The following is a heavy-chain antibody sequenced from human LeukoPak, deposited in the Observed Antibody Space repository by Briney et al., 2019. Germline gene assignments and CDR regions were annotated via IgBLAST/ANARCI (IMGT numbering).Heavy chain of an antibody. Sequence: PSETLSLTCAVSGYSISSGYHWGWIRQPPGKGLEWIASANSGGASYNPSLKSRATISLDTSNNQFSLELRSVTAADTAVYYCARDLGSGGNSDYWGQGTLVTASP. J-gene: IGHJ4*02. D-gene: IGHD4-23*01. CDR1: GYSISSGYH. CDR2: ANSGGA. CDR3: ARDLGSGGNSDY. V-gene: IGHV4-38-2*02.